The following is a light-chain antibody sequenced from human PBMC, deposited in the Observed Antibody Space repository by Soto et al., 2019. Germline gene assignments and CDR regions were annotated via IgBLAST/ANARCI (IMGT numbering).Light chain of an antibody. CDR2: DAS. Sequence: EIVMTQSPATLSVSPGERATLSCRASQSVSSDLAWYEQKPGQAPRLLIYDASNRATGIPARFSGSGSGTDFTLTISSLEPEDIAVYYCQQRSNWRVTFGGGTKVDIK. CDR1: QSVSSD. V-gene: IGKV3-11*01. CDR3: QQRSNWRVT. J-gene: IGKJ4*01.